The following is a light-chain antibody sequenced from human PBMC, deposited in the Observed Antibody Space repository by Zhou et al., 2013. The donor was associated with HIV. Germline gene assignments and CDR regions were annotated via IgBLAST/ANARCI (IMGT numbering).Light chain of an antibody. Sequence: IVLTQTPLSLSVTPGQPASISCKSSQSLLHSDGETYLFWYLQKPGQPPQLLIYFGSNRASGVPDRFSGSGSGTDFSLKISRVEAEDVGVYYCMQALQTPRTFGQGTKVEIK. J-gene: IGKJ1*01. CDR2: FGS. CDR1: QSLLHSDGETY. CDR3: MQALQTPRT. V-gene: IGKV2-28*01.